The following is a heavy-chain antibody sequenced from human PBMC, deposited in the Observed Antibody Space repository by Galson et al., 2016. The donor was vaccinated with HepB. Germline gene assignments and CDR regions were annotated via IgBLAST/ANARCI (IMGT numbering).Heavy chain of an antibody. Sequence: SLRLSCAASGFTFSDYYMSWIRQAPGKGLEWVSYISPTSNDINFADSVVGRFSISRDSAKNSLYLQMNTLGAEDTAVYYCASPSGRFSVHTFDLWGQGTMATVSS. J-gene: IGHJ3*01. CDR2: ISPTSNDI. CDR1: GFTFSDYY. D-gene: IGHD1-26*01. V-gene: IGHV3-11*06. CDR3: ASPSGRFSVHTFDL.